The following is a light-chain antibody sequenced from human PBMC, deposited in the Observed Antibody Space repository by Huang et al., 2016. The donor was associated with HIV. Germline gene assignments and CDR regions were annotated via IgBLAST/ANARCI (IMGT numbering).Light chain of an antibody. CDR1: QTVSSY. J-gene: IGKJ4*01. Sequence: EIVLTQSPATLSLSPGERATLSCRASQTVSSYLAWYQKQPGQAPRLLIYDASNRATGIPARFSGSGSGTDFTLTISSLEPEDFAVYYCQLRSTWPGDTFGGGTKVEIK. CDR3: QLRSTWPGDT. V-gene: IGKV3-11*01. CDR2: DAS.